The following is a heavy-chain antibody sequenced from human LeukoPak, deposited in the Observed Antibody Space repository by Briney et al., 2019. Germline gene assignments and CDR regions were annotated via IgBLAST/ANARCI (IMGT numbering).Heavy chain of an antibody. CDR1: GGSISTYY. CDR2: ISYSGRS. D-gene: IGHD3-3*01. J-gene: IGHJ3*02. V-gene: IGHV4-59*12. Sequence: SETLSLTCSLSGGSISTYYWSWLRQPPGKGLEWIGYISYSGRSSYNPSLKSRGTISVDTSKNQSSLKLSSVTAADTAVYYCARGSITVVLAFDIWGQGTMVTVSS. CDR3: ARGSITVVLAFDI.